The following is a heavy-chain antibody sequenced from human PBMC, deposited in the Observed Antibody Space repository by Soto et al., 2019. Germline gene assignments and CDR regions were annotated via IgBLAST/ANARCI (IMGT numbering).Heavy chain of an antibody. V-gene: IGHV3-7*03. J-gene: IGHJ5*02. CDR1: GFTFSTYG. CDR3: AGKNSDFWSGSWFDP. Sequence: PGGSLRLSCGASGFTFSTYGMHWVRQAPGKGLEWVANIKQDGSEKYYVDSVKGRFTISRDNAKNSLYLQMNSLRAEDTAVYYCAGKNSDFWSGSWFDPWGQGTLVTVSS. CDR2: IKQDGSEK. D-gene: IGHD3-3*01.